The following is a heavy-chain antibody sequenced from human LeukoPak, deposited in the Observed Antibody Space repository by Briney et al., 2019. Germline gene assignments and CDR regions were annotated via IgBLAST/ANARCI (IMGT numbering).Heavy chain of an antibody. V-gene: IGHV3-11*01. CDR1: GFTFSDYY. Sequence: GGSLRLSCAASGFTFSDYYMSWIRQAPGKGLEWVSYISSSGSTIYYADSVKGRFTISGDNAKNSLYLQMNSLRAEDTALYYCVGLCGGDCYPNDYWGQGTLVTVSS. CDR2: ISSSGSTI. CDR3: VGLCGGDCYPNDY. J-gene: IGHJ4*02. D-gene: IGHD2-21*02.